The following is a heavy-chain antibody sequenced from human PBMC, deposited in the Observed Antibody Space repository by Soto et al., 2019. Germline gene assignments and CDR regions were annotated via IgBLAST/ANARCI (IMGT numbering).Heavy chain of an antibody. Sequence: WGSLRLSCAASGFTFIDYYMIFIRHSPLKGLEWVSYISSSGSTIYYADSVKGRFTISRDNAKNSLYLQMNSLRAEDTAVYYCARVLGDYSNYPNWFDPWGQGTLVTVSS. CDR2: ISSSGSTI. D-gene: IGHD4-4*01. V-gene: IGHV3-11*01. CDR3: ARVLGDYSNYPNWFDP. J-gene: IGHJ5*02. CDR1: GFTFIDYY.